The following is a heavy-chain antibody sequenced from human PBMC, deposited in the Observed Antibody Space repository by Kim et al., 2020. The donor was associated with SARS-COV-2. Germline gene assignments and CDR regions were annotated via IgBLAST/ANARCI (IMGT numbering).Heavy chain of an antibody. V-gene: IGHV1-2*06. D-gene: IGHD3-22*01. J-gene: IGHJ6*02. CDR3: AREDSYDSSGYYYYYSGMDG. CDR2: INPNSGGT. Sequence: ASVKVSCKASGYTFTGYYIHWVRQAPGQGLEWMGRINPNSGGTNYAQKFQGRVTMTRDTSISTAYMELSRLRSDDTAVYYCAREDSYDSSGYYYYYSGMDGWGQGGTDTGSS. CDR1: GYTFTGYY.